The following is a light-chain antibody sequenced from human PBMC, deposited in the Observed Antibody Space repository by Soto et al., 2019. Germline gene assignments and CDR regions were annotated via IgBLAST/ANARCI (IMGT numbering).Light chain of an antibody. J-gene: IGLJ1*01. CDR2: DVS. V-gene: IGLV2-14*03. CDR1: SSDVGGYNY. Sequence: QSALTQPASVSGSPGQSITISCTGTSSDVGGYNYVSWYQQHPGKAPKLMIYDVSNRPSGVSNRFSGSKSGNTASLTISGLQAEDEADYYCSSLTSSSTYVFGTGTQLTVL. CDR3: SSLTSSSTYV.